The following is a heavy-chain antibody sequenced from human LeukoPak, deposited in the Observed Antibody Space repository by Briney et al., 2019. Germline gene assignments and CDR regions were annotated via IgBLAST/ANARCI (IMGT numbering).Heavy chain of an antibody. CDR1: GFTFSSYA. V-gene: IGHV3-23*01. J-gene: IGHJ4*02. D-gene: IGHD2-21*01. CDR3: AKFLPTHIVVANYYFDY. Sequence: GGSLRLSCAASGFTFSSYAMSWVRQAPGKGLEWVSAISGSGGSTYYADSVKGRFTISRDNSKNTLYLQMNSLRAEDTAVYYWAKFLPTHIVVANYYFDYWGQRTLVTVSS. CDR2: ISGSGGST.